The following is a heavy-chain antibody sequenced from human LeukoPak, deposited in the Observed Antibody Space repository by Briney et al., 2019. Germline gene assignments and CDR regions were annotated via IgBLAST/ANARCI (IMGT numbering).Heavy chain of an antibody. Sequence: SETLSLTCTVSGGSISSSSYYWGWIRQPPGKGLEWIGSIYYSGYSYYKPSLKRRVTISIGTSKNQFSLKLSSVTATDTAVYYCARDNKLGLAVRPRINYFDYWGQGILVTVSS. CDR2: IYYSGYS. J-gene: IGHJ4*02. CDR3: ARDNKLGLAVRPRINYFDY. CDR1: GGSISSSSYY. V-gene: IGHV4-39*07. D-gene: IGHD7-27*01.